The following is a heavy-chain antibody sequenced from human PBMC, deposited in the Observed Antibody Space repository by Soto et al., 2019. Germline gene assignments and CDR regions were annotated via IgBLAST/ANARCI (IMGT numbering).Heavy chain of an antibody. CDR1: GFTFSNAW. CDR3: TTEEAGYCSGGSCSYDAFDI. V-gene: IGHV3-15*01. J-gene: IGHJ3*02. D-gene: IGHD2-15*01. CDR2: IKSKTDGGTT. Sequence: GGSLRLSCAASGFTFSNAWMSWVRQAPGKGLEWVGRIKSKTDGGTTDYAAPVKGRFTISRDDSKNTLYLQMNSLKTEDTAVYYCTTEEAGYCSGGSCSYDAFDIWGQGTMVTVSS.